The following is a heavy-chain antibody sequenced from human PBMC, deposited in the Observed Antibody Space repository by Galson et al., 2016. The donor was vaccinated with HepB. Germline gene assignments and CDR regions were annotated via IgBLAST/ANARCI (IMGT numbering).Heavy chain of an antibody. V-gene: IGHV1-18*01. D-gene: IGHD4-17*01. J-gene: IGHJ4*02. Sequence: SVKVSCKASGYTFTTYGISWVRQAPGQGLEWMGWISAYNGNTNYAQNLQGRVTMTTDTSTSTAYMEMRSLRSDDTAVYYCARIYGYYGIFYWGQGTLATVSS. CDR1: GYTFTTYG. CDR3: ARIYGYYGIFY. CDR2: ISAYNGNT.